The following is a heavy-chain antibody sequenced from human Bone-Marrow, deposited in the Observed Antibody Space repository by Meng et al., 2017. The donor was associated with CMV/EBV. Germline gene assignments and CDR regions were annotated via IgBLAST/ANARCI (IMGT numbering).Heavy chain of an antibody. V-gene: IGHV3-48*03. D-gene: IGHD3-16*01. J-gene: IGHJ4*02. CDR1: GFTFSSYE. CDR3: ARSSGNYDYGLYPYYFVY. Sequence: GESLKISCAASGFTFSSYEMNWVRQAPGKGLEWVSYISSSGSTIYYADSVKGRFTISRDNAKNSLYLQMNSLRAEDTAVYYCARSSGNYDYGLYPYYFVYWGQGTLVTVSS. CDR2: ISSSGSTI.